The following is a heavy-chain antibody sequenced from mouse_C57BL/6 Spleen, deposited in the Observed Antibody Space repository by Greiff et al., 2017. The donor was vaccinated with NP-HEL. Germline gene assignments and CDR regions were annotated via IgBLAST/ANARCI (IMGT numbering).Heavy chain of an antibody. J-gene: IGHJ4*01. V-gene: IGHV1-5*01. D-gene: IGHD1-1*01. CDR3: TSDYYGSSYYAMDY. CDR2: IYPGNSDT. Sequence: EVQLVESGTVLARPGASVKMSCKTSGYTFTSYWMHWVKQRPGQGLEWIGAIYPGNSDTSYNQKFKGKAKLTAVTSASTAYMELSSLTNEDSAVYYCTSDYYGSSYYAMDYWGQGTSVTVSS. CDR1: GYTFTSYW.